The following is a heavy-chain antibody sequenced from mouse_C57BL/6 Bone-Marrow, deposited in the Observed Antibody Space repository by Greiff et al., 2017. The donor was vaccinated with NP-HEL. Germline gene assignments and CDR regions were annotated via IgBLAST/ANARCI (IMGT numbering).Heavy chain of an antibody. J-gene: IGHJ3*01. Sequence: VQGVESGPGLVAPSQSLSITCTVSGFSLTSYGVDWVRQSPGKGLEWLGVIWGVGSTNYNSALKSRLSISKDNSKSQVFLKMNSLQTDDTAMYYCASAYYDYLFAYWGQGTLVTVSA. V-gene: IGHV2-6*01. CDR1: GFSLTSYG. CDR3: ASAYYDYLFAY. CDR2: IWGVGST. D-gene: IGHD2-4*01.